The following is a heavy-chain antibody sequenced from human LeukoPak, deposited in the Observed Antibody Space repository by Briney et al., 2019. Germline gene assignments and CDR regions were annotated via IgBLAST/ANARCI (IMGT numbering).Heavy chain of an antibody. D-gene: IGHD3-22*01. J-gene: IGHJ5*02. CDR2: IYYSGST. V-gene: IGHV4-59*01. Sequence: SETLSLTCTVSGGSISSYYWSWIRQPPGKGLEWIGYIYYSGSTNYNPSLKSLVTISVDTSKNQFSLKLSSVTAADTAVYHCARVKSYYDSSGYSGEDRWFDPWGQGTLVTVSS. CDR3: ARVKSYYDSSGYSGEDRWFDP. CDR1: GGSISSYY.